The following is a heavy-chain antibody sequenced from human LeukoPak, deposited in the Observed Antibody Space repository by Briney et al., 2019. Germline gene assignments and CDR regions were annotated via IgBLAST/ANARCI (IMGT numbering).Heavy chain of an antibody. V-gene: IGHV3-48*02. CDR3: ARDLRYSYGQDY. CDR1: GFTFSSYS. D-gene: IGHD5-18*01. CDR2: ISSSSATI. J-gene: IGHJ4*02. Sequence: PGGSLRLSCAASGFTFSSYSMNWVRQAPGKGLGWVSYISSSSATIYYADSVKGRFTISRDNAKNSLYLQMNSLRDEDTAVYYCARDLRYSYGQDYWGQGTLVTVSS.